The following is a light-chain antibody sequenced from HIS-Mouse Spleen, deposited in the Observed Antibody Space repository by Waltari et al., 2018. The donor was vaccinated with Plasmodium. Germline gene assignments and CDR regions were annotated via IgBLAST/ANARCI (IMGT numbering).Light chain of an antibody. CDR1: QSLVYRDGNTY. J-gene: IGKJ1*01. Sequence: DAVMTQSPLTLPVTLGQPASISCRSSQSLVYRDGNTYLNWFQQRPGQSPRRLIYKVSNRDSGVPDRFSGSGSGTDLTLKISRVEAEDVGIYYCMQGTHWPWTFGQGTKVEIK. CDR3: MQGTHWPWT. CDR2: KVS. V-gene: IGKV2-30*01.